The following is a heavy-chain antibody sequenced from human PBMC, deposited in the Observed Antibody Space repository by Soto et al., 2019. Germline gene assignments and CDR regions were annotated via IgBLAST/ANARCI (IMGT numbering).Heavy chain of an antibody. CDR2: TYYRSKWYD. CDR3: DSSGYRFDY. Sequence: TCAISGDSVSSNSAAWNWIRQSPSRGLEWLGRTYYRSKWYDDYAVSVKSRITINPDTSKNQFSLQLNSVTPEDTAVYYYDSSGYRFDYWGQGTLVTVSS. V-gene: IGHV6-1*01. CDR1: GDSVSSNSAA. D-gene: IGHD3-22*01. J-gene: IGHJ4*02.